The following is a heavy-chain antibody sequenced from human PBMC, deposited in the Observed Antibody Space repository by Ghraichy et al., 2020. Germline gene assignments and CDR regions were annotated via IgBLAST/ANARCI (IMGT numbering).Heavy chain of an antibody. CDR3: ARGRWLHDY. Sequence: SETLSLTCTVSGGSISSYYWSWIRQPPGKGLEWFGYIYYSGSTNYNPSLKSRVTISVDTSKNQFSLKLSSVTAADTAVYYCARGRWLHDYWGQGTLVTVSS. CDR2: IYYSGST. V-gene: IGHV4-59*01. D-gene: IGHD5-24*01. CDR1: GGSISSYY. J-gene: IGHJ4*02.